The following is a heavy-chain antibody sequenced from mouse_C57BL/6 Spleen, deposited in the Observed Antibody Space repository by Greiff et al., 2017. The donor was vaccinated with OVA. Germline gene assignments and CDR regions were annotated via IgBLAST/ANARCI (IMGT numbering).Heavy chain of an antibody. CDR3: ARAITTVVATPYAMDY. Sequence: EVKLQESGPELVKPGASVKISCKASGYSFTDYNMNWVKQSHGKSLEWIGVINPNYGTTSYNQKFKGKATLTVDQSSSTAYLQLNSLTSEDSAVYYCARAITTVVATPYAMDYWGQGTSVTVSS. D-gene: IGHD1-1*01. CDR2: INPNYGTT. J-gene: IGHJ4*01. V-gene: IGHV1-39*01. CDR1: GYSFTDYN.